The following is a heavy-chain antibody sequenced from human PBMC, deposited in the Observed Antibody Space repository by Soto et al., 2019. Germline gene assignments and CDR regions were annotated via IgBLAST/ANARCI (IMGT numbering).Heavy chain of an antibody. CDR3: AKDKLGVVADYFDC. Sequence: GGSLRLSCAASGFTFNSYAMSWVRQAPGEGLEWVSSISASGGSTYYADSVKGRFTISRDNSKNTLYLQMNSLRAEDTAVYYCAKDKLGVVADYFDCWGQGTLVTVSS. CDR1: GFTFNSYA. D-gene: IGHD3-22*01. CDR2: ISASGGST. V-gene: IGHV3-23*01. J-gene: IGHJ4*02.